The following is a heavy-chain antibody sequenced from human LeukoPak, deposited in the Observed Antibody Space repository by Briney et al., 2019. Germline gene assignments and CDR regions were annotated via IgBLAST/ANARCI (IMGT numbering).Heavy chain of an antibody. Sequence: SETLSLTCTVSGGSISRYYWSWIRQPPGKGLEWIGYIYYSGSTNYNPSLKSRVTISVDTSKNQFSLKLSSVTAADTAVYYCARHNVVTAIFDYWGQGTLVTVSS. J-gene: IGHJ4*02. CDR1: GGSISRYY. CDR2: IYYSGST. V-gene: IGHV4-59*08. D-gene: IGHD5-18*01. CDR3: ARHNVVTAIFDY.